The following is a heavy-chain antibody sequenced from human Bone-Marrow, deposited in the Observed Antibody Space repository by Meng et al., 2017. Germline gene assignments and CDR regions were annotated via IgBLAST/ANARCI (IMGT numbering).Heavy chain of an antibody. CDR2: INHSGST. CDR3: ARGRKSTAGWIQLWKLAY. V-gene: IGHV4-34*01. J-gene: IGHJ4*02. CDR1: GGSFSCYY. Sequence: QVHVTEWGEGPLNASRTLSLTVAVYGGSFSCYYWSWIRQPPGKGLEWIGEINHSGSTNYNPSLKSRVTISVDTSKNQFSLKLSSVTAADTAVYYCARGRKSTAGWIQLWKLAYWGQGTLVTSPQ. D-gene: IGHD5-18*01.